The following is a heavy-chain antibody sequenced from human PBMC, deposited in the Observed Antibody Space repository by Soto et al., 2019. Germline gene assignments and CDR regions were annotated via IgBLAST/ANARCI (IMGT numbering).Heavy chain of an antibody. Sequence: PSETLSLTCAVYGGSFSGYYWSWIRQPPGKGLEWIGEINHSGSTNYNPSLKSRVTISVDTSKNQFSLKLSSVTAADTAVYYCARGSDSSTPTGKYNWFDPWGQGTLVTVSS. J-gene: IGHJ5*02. V-gene: IGHV4-34*01. CDR2: INHSGST. D-gene: IGHD6-13*01. CDR3: ARGSDSSTPTGKYNWFDP. CDR1: GGSFSGYY.